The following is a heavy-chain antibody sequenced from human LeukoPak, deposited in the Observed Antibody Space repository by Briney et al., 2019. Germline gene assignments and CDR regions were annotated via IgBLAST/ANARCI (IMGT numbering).Heavy chain of an antibody. CDR3: ARLNYDSSGYYYFGY. Sequence: ASVKVSCKASGGTFSGYAISWVRQAPGQGLEWMGGIIPIFGTANYAQKFQGRVTITADESTSTAYMELSSLRSEDTAVYYCARLNYDSSGYYYFGYWGQGTLVTVSS. J-gene: IGHJ4*02. V-gene: IGHV1-69*13. CDR1: GGTFSGYA. D-gene: IGHD3-22*01. CDR2: IIPIFGTA.